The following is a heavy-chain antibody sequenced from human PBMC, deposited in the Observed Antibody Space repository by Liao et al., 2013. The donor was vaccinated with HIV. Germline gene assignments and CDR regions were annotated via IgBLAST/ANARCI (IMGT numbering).Heavy chain of an antibody. CDR3: ARVQWXPAPNWYSDL. V-gene: IGHV4-30-4*08. J-gene: IGHJ2*01. CDR2: IYYRGST. Sequence: QVLLQESGPGLVKPSQTLSLTCNVSGASISRDDYYWSWIRQPPGKGLEWIGYIYYRGSTYYNPSLRSRVDIAVDASKNQFSLKLSSVTAADTAVYYCARVQWXPAPNWYSDLWGRGTLVIVSS. D-gene: IGHD1-26*01. CDR1: GASISRDDYY.